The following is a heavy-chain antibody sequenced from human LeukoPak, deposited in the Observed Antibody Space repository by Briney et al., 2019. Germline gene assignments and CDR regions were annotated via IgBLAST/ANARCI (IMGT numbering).Heavy chain of an antibody. V-gene: IGHV1-2*02. CDR3: ARTPRGDDYGDYEGRFDP. J-gene: IGHJ5*02. CDR2: INPNSGGT. CDR1: GYTLTGYY. D-gene: IGHD4-17*01. Sequence: ASVKVSCKASGYTLTGYYMHWVRQAPGQGLEWMGWINPNSGGTNYAQKFQGRVTMTRDTSISTAYMELSRLRSDDTAVYCCARTPRGDDYGDYEGRFDPWGQGTLVTVSS.